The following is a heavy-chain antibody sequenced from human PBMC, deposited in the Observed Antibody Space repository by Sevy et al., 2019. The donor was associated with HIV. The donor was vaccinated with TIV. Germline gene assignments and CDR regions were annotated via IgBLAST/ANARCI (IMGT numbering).Heavy chain of an antibody. Sequence: ASVKVSCKASGYTFTSYYMHWVRQAPGQGLEWMGIINPSGGSTSYAQKFQGRVTMTRDTSTSTVYMELSSLRSEDTAVYYCARARGYSGYDWYYYYYGMDVWGQGTTVIVSS. CDR3: ARARGYSGYDWYYYYYGMDV. CDR1: GYTFTSYY. CDR2: INPSGGST. V-gene: IGHV1-46*01. J-gene: IGHJ6*02. D-gene: IGHD5-12*01.